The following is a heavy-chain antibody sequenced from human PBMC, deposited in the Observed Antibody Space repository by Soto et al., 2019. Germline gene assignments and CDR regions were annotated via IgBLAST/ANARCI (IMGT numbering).Heavy chain of an antibody. CDR3: AKDIREYGSGWTYFYN. CDR1: GFTFDDYA. CDR2: ISWNSGRI. Sequence: EVQLVESGGGLVQPGRSLRLACAASGFTFDDYAMHWVRQGPGKGLEWVSGISWNSGRIDYADSVKGRFTISRDNAKKSLYLQMNSLRGEDTALYYCAKDIREYGSGWTYFYNGGQGTLVTVSS. J-gene: IGHJ4*02. V-gene: IGHV3-9*01. D-gene: IGHD6-19*01.